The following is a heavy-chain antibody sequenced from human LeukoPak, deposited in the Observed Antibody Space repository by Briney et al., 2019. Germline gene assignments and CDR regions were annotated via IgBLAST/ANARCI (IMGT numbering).Heavy chain of an antibody. CDR1: GFIFTGYF. D-gene: IGHD4-17*01. Sequence: PGGSLRLSCAASGFIFTGYFMSWVRQAPGKGLEWVSSISISGGTTYYTDSVKGRFTISRENSKSTLYLQMNNLRADDTAVYYCANEIRPNDYWGQGTLVTVSS. J-gene: IGHJ4*02. CDR3: ANEIRPNDY. V-gene: IGHV3-23*01. CDR2: ISISGGTT.